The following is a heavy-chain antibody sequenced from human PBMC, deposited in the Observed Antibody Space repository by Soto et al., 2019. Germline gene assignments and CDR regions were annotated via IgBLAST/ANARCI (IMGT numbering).Heavy chain of an antibody. V-gene: IGHV5-51*01. CDR1: GYSFTRYW. CDR3: ARVSPPSTSGSGLDY. CDR2: IYPGDSDT. Sequence: PGESLKISCKGSGYSFTRYWIGWVRQMPGRGLELMGIIYPGDSDTRYSPSFQGQVTISADKSISTAYLQWSSLKASDTAMYYCARVSPPSTSGSGLDYWGQGTLVTVSS. D-gene: IGHD3-10*01. J-gene: IGHJ4*01.